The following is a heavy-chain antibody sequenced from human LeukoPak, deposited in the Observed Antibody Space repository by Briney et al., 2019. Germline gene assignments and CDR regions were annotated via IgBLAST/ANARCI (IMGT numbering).Heavy chain of an antibody. CDR1: GGSISSYY. D-gene: IGHD6-19*01. V-gene: IGHV4-59*01. CDR2: IYYSGST. CDR3: AREKNSYSSGIWD. J-gene: IGHJ4*02. Sequence: SETLSLTCTVSGGSISSYYWSWIRKPPGKGLEWIGNIYYSGSTNYNPSLKSRVTISVDMSKNQFSLKLSSVTAADTAVYYCAREKNSYSSGIWDWGQGTLVTVS.